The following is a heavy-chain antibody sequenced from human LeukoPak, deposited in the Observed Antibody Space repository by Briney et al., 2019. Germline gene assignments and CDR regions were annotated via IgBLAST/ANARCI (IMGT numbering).Heavy chain of an antibody. CDR3: ITDSVPGEDRGIDF. V-gene: IGHV3-15*01. D-gene: IGHD3-16*01. CDR1: GFTFRNAW. J-gene: IGHJ4*02. CDR2: IKSKPDGGKA. Sequence: GGSLRLSCAASGFTFRNAWMSWVRQAPGKGLEWVGRIKSKPDGGKADYAAPVKGRFTISRDDSKNTLYLQMNSLKTEDTAVYYCITDSVPGEDRGIDFWGQGPLVSVFS.